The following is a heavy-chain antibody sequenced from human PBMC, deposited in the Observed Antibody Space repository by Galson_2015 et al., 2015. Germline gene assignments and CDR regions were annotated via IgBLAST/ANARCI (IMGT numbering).Heavy chain of an antibody. CDR1: GGSIISGSYY. CDR2: IYTSGST. D-gene: IGHD1-26*01. CDR3: ARESEVGYYYYGMDV. Sequence: TLSLTCTVSGGSIISGSYYWSWLRQPAGKGLEWIGRIYTSGSTNYNPSLKSRVTISVDTSKNQFYLKLSSVTAADTAVYYCARESEVGYYYYGMDVWGQGTTVTVSS. J-gene: IGHJ6*02. V-gene: IGHV4-61*02.